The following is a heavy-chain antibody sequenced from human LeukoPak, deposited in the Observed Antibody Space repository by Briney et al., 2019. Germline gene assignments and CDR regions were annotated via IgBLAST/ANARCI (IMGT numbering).Heavy chain of an antibody. D-gene: IGHD2-15*01. V-gene: IGHV3-33*01. CDR3: ARQMVEGQQNYYMDV. J-gene: IGHJ6*03. CDR2: TGPDGKKT. CDR1: GFTFNRYG. Sequence: GGSLRLSCAASGFTFNRYGMHWVRQAPGKGLEWVAFTGPDGKKTFYGDSLNGRFTISRDNFEDTVFLQMNTMRAEDTAIYYCARQMVEGQQNYYMDVWGNGTTVTVSS.